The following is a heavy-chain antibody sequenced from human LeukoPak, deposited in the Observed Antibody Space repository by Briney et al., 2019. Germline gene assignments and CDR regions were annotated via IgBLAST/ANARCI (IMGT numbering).Heavy chain of an antibody. V-gene: IGHV3-30*18. J-gene: IGHJ4*02. CDR3: AKDWHSSGWYYFDY. Sequence: PGGSLRLSCAASGFTFSSYGMHWVRQAPGKGLEWVAVISHDGSNKYYADSVKGRFTISRDNSKNTLYLQMNSLRAEDTAVYYCAKDWHSSGWYYFDYWGQGTLVTVSS. D-gene: IGHD6-19*01. CDR1: GFTFSSYG. CDR2: ISHDGSNK.